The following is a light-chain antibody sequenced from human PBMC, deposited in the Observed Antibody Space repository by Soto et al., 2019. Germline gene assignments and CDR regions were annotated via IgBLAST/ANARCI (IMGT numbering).Light chain of an antibody. CDR2: GNT. CDR3: QSFDNSLSGVYV. V-gene: IGLV1-40*01. Sequence: QSVLTQTPSVSGAPGQRVTISCTGTNSNIGAGYDVHWYQHLPGRAPKLLIFGNTHRPSGVPDRFSGSKSGTSASLAITGLQPEDEADYYCQSFDNSLSGVYVFGSGTKVTVL. J-gene: IGLJ1*01. CDR1: NSNIGAGYD.